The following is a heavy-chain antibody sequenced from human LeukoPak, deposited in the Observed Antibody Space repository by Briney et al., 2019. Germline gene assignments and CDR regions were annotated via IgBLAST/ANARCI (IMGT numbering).Heavy chain of an antibody. V-gene: IGHV3-21*01. CDR1: GFTFSSYS. CDR3: AGAVGSSTWYDY. J-gene: IGHJ4*02. D-gene: IGHD6-13*01. CDR2: ISSSSSYI. Sequence: GGSLRLSCAASGFTFSSYSMNWVRQAPGKGLEWVSSISSSSSYIYYADSVKGRFTISIDNAKNSLYLQMNSLRGEDTAVYYCAGAVGSSTWYDYWGQGTLVTVSS.